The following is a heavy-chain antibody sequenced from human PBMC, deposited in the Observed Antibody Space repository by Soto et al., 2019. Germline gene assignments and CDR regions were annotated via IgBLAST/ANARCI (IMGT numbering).Heavy chain of an antibody. CDR2: INPSGGST. D-gene: IGHD2-21*01. J-gene: IGHJ5*02. CDR3: AREDWADKARFDP. V-gene: IGHV1-46*01. CDR1: GYIFTSYY. Sequence: ASVKVSCKASGYIFTSYYIHWVRQAPGQGLEWMGMINPSGGSTSYARKFQGRVTMTRDTSTSTVYMELSSLRSEDTAVYYCAREDWADKARFDPWGQGTLVTVSS.